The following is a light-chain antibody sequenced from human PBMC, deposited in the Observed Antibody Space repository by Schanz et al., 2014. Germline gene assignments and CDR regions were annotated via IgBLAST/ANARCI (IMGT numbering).Light chain of an antibody. Sequence: EIVLTQSPATLSVSPGEGATLTCRASESVSGYLAWYQQKPGQAPRLLIYGASSRATGIPDRFSGSGSGTDFTLTISRLEPEDFAVYYCQQYDSSSWTFGQGTRVELK. CDR2: GAS. V-gene: IGKV3-20*01. J-gene: IGKJ1*01. CDR1: ESVSGY. CDR3: QQYDSSSWT.